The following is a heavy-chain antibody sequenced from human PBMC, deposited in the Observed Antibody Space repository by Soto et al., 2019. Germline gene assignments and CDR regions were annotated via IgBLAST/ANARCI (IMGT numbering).Heavy chain of an antibody. CDR2: INPNSGGT. Sequence: ASVKVSCKASGYTFTGYYMHWVRQAPGQGLEWMGWINPNSGGTNYAQKFQGWVTMTRDTSISTAYMELSRLRSDDTAVYYCAREAPPYYDSSGYYYPKHWGQGTLVTVSS. V-gene: IGHV1-2*04. CDR3: AREAPPYYDSSGYYYPKH. CDR1: GYTFTGYY. D-gene: IGHD3-22*01. J-gene: IGHJ1*01.